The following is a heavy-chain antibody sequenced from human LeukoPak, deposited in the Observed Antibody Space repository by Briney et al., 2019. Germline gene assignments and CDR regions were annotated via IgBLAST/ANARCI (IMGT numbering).Heavy chain of an antibody. CDR1: GFTFSNYW. V-gene: IGHV3-7*01. D-gene: IGHD6-13*01. CDR3: ARETFAATARGGDH. Sequence: GGSLRLSCAASGFTFSNYWMTWVRQAPRKGLEWVGNIKQDGSETYYVDSVKGRFTISRDNAKNSLFLQMNSLRADDTAVYYCARETFAATARGGDHWGQGTLVTVSS. J-gene: IGHJ4*02. CDR2: IKQDGSET.